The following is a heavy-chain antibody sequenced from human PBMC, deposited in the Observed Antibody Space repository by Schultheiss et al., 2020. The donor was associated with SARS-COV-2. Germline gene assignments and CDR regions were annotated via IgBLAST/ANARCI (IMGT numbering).Heavy chain of an antibody. CDR2: IIYSGST. V-gene: IGHV4-34*09. D-gene: IGHD4-17*01. CDR1: GGSFSGYY. Sequence: SQTLSLTCAVYGGSFSGYYWSWIRQPPGKGLEWIGSIIYSGSTNYNPSLKSRVTISVDTSKNQFSLKLSSVTAADTAVYYCASVYGDYFAEYFQHWGQGTLVTVSS. CDR3: ASVYGDYFAEYFQH. J-gene: IGHJ1*01.